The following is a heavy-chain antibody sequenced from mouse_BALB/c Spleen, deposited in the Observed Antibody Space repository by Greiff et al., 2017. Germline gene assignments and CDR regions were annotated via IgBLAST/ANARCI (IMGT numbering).Heavy chain of an antibody. J-gene: IGHJ3*01. D-gene: IGHD2-1*01. CDR1: GFNIKDTY. CDR3: APYGNYGGFAY. CDR2: IDPANGNT. V-gene: IGHV14-3*02. Sequence: EVQLQQSGAELVKPGASVKLSCTASGFNIKDTYMHWVKQRPEQGLEWIGRIDPANGNTKYDPKFQGKATITADTSSNTAYLQLSSLTSEDTAVYYCAPYGNYGGFAYWGQGTLVTVSA.